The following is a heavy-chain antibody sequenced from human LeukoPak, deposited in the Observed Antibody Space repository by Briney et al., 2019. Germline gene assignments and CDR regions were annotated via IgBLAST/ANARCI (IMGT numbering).Heavy chain of an antibody. CDR3: ARDGIGSGVKRKYYFDY. CDR1: GFSFSNYA. J-gene: IGHJ4*02. D-gene: IGHD3-10*01. Sequence: PGGSLRLSCVASGFSFSNYAMGWVRQAPEKGLEWVAAISVGPTYYADSVKGRFTISRDNAKNSLYLQMNSLRAEDTAVYYCARDGIGSGVKRKYYFDYWGQGTLVTVSS. V-gene: IGHV3-69-1*01. CDR2: ISVGPT.